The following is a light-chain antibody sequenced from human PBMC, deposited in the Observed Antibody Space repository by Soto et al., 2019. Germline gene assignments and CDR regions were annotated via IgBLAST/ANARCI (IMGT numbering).Light chain of an antibody. CDR1: QSISSW. Sequence: DIQMTQSPSTLSASVGDRVTITCRASQSISSWLAWYQQKPGKAPKLLIYDASSLESGVPSRFSGSGSGTEFTLTISSLQPDDFATYYCQQYTSGVTFGPGTKVDIK. J-gene: IGKJ3*01. V-gene: IGKV1-5*01. CDR3: QQYTSGVT. CDR2: DAS.